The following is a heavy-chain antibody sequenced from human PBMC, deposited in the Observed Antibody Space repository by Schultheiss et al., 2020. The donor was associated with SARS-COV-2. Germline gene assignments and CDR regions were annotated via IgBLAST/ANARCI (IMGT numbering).Heavy chain of an antibody. CDR3: AKILSSDYVFHGAEYFQH. V-gene: IGHV3-9*01. Sequence: GGSLRLSCAASGFIFDDYAMHWVRQAPGKGLEWVSGISWNSGSLGYADSVKGRFTISRDNAKNSLYLQMNSLRAEDTALYYCAKILSSDYVFHGAEYFQHWGQGTLVTVSS. J-gene: IGHJ1*01. CDR2: ISWNSGSL. D-gene: IGHD3-16*01. CDR1: GFIFDDYA.